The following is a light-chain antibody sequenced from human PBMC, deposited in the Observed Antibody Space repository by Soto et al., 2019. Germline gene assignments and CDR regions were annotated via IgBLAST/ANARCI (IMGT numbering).Light chain of an antibody. V-gene: IGKV4-1*01. J-gene: IGKJ4*01. CDR1: QSVLFSSNSKNF. CDR3: HQYYSPPLT. Sequence: DIVLTQSPDSLAVSLGERATINCKSSQSVLFSSNSKNFIAWYQQKPGQSPRLLFYWVSTRESGVPDRFSGSGSGTDFTLTISSLQAEDVAVYYCHQYYSPPLTFGGGTKVEIK. CDR2: WVS.